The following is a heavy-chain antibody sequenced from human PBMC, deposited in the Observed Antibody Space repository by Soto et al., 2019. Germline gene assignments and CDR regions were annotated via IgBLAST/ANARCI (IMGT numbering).Heavy chain of an antibody. CDR2: IHPGDSDT. D-gene: IGHD6-13*01. CDR3: ARQAAAGKYYYAMDV. V-gene: IGHV5-51*01. CDR1: GFRFTTYW. J-gene: IGHJ6*02. Sequence: PRESLKISCEGSGFRFTTYWIGWVRQVPGKGLEWMGIIHPGDSDTIYSPSFQGQVTISADKSINTTYLQWSSLKASDTAIYYCARQAAAGKYYYAMDVWGQGTTVTVSS.